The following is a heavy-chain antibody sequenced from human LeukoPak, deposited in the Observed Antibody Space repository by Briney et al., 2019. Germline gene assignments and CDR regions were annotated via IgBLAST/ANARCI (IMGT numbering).Heavy chain of an antibody. D-gene: IGHD1-26*01. V-gene: IGHV3-30*03. J-gene: IGHJ4*02. CDR2: ISYDGSDK. Sequence: GGSLGLSCAASGFTFSGFAIHWVRQAPGKGLEWVAAISYDGSDKDYVDSVKGRFTISRDNSKNMLSLQMNSLRAEDTAVYYCARRVGRSGPLDYWGQGTLVTVSS. CDR1: GFTFSGFA. CDR3: ARRVGRSGPLDY.